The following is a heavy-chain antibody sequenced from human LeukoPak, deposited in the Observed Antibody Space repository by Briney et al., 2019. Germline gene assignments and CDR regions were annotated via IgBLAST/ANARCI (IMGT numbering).Heavy chain of an antibody. CDR1: GFTFSSYA. CDR3: AKGEGSGYFYFDN. CDR2: ISGSGGST. J-gene: IGHJ4*02. V-gene: IGHV3-23*01. D-gene: IGHD3-22*01. Sequence: GGSLRLSCAASGFTFSSYAMSWVRQAPGKGLEWVSAISGSGGSTYYADSVKGRFTISRDNSKNTLYLQMSSLRAADTAVYYCAKGEGSGYFYFDNWGQGTLVTVSS.